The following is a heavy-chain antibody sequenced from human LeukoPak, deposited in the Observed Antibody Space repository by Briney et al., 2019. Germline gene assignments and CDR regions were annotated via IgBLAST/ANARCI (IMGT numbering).Heavy chain of an antibody. CDR1: GGSISSGGYY. V-gene: IGHV4-31*03. CDR2: IYYSGTT. Sequence: SETLSLTCTVSGGSISSGGYYWSWIRQHPGKGLEWIGYIYYSGTTYYTPSLKSRVTTSVDTSKNQFSLKLSSVTAADTAVYYCARSYSGSYGESFDYWGQGTLVTVSS. J-gene: IGHJ4*02. D-gene: IGHD1-26*01. CDR3: ARSYSGSYGESFDY.